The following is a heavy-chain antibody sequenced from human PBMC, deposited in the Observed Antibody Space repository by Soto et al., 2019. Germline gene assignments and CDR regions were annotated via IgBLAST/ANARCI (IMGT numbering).Heavy chain of an antibody. CDR2: IYYSGST. V-gene: IGHV4-31*03. CDR1: GGSNSSGGYY. Sequence: SETLSLTCTVSGGSNSSGGYYWSWIRQHPGKGLEWIGYIYYSGSTYYNPSLKSRVTISVDTSKNQFSLKLSSVTAADTAVYYCASTPAKESGLHNPAYYYGMDVWGQGTTGTVSS. CDR3: ASTPAKESGLHNPAYYYGMDV. J-gene: IGHJ6*02. D-gene: IGHD4-4*01.